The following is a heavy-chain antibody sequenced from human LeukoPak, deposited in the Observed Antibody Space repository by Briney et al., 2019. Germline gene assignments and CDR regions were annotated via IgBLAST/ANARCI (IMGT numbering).Heavy chain of an antibody. CDR3: ARDVDTAMVNYFDY. CDR1: GYTFTGYY. V-gene: IGHV1-2*02. J-gene: IGHJ4*02. D-gene: IGHD5-18*01. Sequence: GASVKVSCKASGYTFTGYYMHWVRQAPGQGLEWMGWINPNSGGTNYAQKFQGRVTTTRDTSISTAYMELSRLRSDDTAVYYCARDVDTAMVNYFDYWGQGTLVTVSS. CDR2: INPNSGGT.